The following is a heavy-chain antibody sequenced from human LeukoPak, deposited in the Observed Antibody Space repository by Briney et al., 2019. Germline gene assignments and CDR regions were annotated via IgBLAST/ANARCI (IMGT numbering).Heavy chain of an antibody. CDR3: ATSYDSSGSD. J-gene: IGHJ4*02. V-gene: IGHV3-7*01. CDR2: IKQDGSIQ. D-gene: IGHD3-22*01. Sequence: GGSLRLSCAASGFTFSNFWMAWVRQAPGKGLKWVANIKQDGSIQYYGDSVKGRFTISRDNARNSLYLQMNSLRAEDTALYYCATSYDSSGSDWGQGTLVTVSS. CDR1: GFTFSNFW.